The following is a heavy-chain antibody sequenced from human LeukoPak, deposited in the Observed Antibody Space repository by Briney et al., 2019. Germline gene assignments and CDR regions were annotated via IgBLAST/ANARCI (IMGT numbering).Heavy chain of an antibody. CDR2: FDPEDGET. Sequence: GASVKVSCKASGYTFTSYYMHWVRQAPGKGLEWMGGFDPEDGETIYAQKFQGRVTMTEDTSTDTAYMELSSLRSEDTAVYYCATDTVTTSYYGMDVWGQGTTVTVSS. D-gene: IGHD4-17*01. CDR1: GYTFTSYY. V-gene: IGHV1-24*01. CDR3: ATDTVTTSYYGMDV. J-gene: IGHJ6*02.